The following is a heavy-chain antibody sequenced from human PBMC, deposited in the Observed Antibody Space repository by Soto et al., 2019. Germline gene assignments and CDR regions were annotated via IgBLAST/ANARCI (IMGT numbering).Heavy chain of an antibody. D-gene: IGHD6-6*01. V-gene: IGHV3-53*01. CDR3: TRVSSPLPNNYFGP. J-gene: IGHJ5*02. CDR1: GFAVSANY. Sequence: GGSLRLSCAASGFAVSANYVSWVRQAPGKWLEWVSLIYSDGSTYYADSVKGRFTFSRDNSRNTLYLEMNSLTAEDTAVYYCTRVSSPLPNNYFGPWGQGXLVTVYS. CDR2: IYSDGST.